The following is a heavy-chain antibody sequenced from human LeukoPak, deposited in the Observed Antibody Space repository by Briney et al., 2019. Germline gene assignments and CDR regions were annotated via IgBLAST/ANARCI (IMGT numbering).Heavy chain of an antibody. V-gene: IGHV3-23*01. CDR3: AKVLDYYYYGMDV. CDR1: GFTFSNYA. CDR2: TSGSGGST. J-gene: IGHJ6*02. Sequence: GGSLGLSCAASGFTFSNYAMNWVRQAPGKGLEWVSATSGSGGSTYYADSVKGRFTISRDNSKNTVYLQMNSLRAEDTAVYYCAKVLDYYYYGMDVWGQGTTVTVSS.